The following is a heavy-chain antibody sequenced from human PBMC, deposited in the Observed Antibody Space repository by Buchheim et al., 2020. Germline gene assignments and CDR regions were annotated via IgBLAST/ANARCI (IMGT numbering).Heavy chain of an antibody. CDR1: GGSISSLNHY. Sequence: QMQLQESGPGLVKPSETLSLTCTVSGGSISSLNHYWGWIRQPPGKGLEWIGSIYYEGSTNYSPSLKSRVSMSVDTSKNQFSLKLSSVTAADTAVYYCARHNRYGSGWLIGFADPWGQGTL. CDR2: IYYEGST. V-gene: IGHV4-39*01. J-gene: IGHJ5*02. D-gene: IGHD6-19*01. CDR3: ARHNRYGSGWLIGFADP.